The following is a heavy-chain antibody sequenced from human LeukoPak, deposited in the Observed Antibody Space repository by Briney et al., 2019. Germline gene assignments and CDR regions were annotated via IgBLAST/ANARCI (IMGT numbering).Heavy chain of an antibody. CDR1: GGSFNGYY. Sequence: SETLSLTCAVYGGSFNGYYWTWIRQPPGKGLEWIGEINHSGNTNYNPSLKRRVTISVDTSKNQFSLKLTSVTAADTAVYYCARDDTNHWYFDLWGRGTLVTVSS. J-gene: IGHJ2*01. CDR2: INHSGNT. V-gene: IGHV4-34*01. CDR3: ARDDTNHWYFDL. D-gene: IGHD3-22*01.